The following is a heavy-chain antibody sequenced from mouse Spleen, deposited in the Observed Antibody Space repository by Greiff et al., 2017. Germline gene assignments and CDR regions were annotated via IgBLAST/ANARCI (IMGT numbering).Heavy chain of an antibody. Sequence: EVKVVESGGGLVKPGGSLKLSCAASGFTFSSYAMSWVRQTPEKRLEWVATISSGGSYTYYPDSVKGRFTISRDNAKNTLYLQMSSLRSEDTAMYYCAREGLLRLPFAYWGQGTLVTVSA. V-gene: IGHV5-9-1*01. CDR3: AREGLLRLPFAY. CDR2: ISSGGSYT. D-gene: IGHD1-2*01. J-gene: IGHJ3*01. CDR1: GFTFSSYA.